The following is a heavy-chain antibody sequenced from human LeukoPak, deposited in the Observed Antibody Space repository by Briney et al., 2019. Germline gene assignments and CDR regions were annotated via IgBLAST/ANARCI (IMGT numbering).Heavy chain of an antibody. CDR1: GGSSSGYY. Sequence: SETLSLTCVLYGGSSSGYYWSWIRQPPGKGLEWIGEINHSRSTYYNPSLKSRVTISVDTSKNQFSLKLSSVTAADTAVYYCARDTAMAPYYFDYWGQGTLVTVSS. CDR3: ARDTAMAPYYFDY. D-gene: IGHD5-18*01. CDR2: INHSRST. J-gene: IGHJ4*02. V-gene: IGHV4-34*01.